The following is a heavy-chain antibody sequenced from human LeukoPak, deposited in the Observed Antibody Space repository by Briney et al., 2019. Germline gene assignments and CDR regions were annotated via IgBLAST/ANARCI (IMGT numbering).Heavy chain of an antibody. Sequence: SETLSLTCTVSGGSINSYYWSWIRQPPGKGLECIGYIHYTGSTNYNPSLKSRVTISVDTSKSQFSLKLSSVTAADTAIYYCARDAYYYGSGSYYNWFDPWGQGTLVTVSS. CDR3: ARDAYYYGSGSYYNWFDP. CDR2: IHYTGST. D-gene: IGHD3-10*01. J-gene: IGHJ5*02. CDR1: GGSINSYY. V-gene: IGHV4-59*01.